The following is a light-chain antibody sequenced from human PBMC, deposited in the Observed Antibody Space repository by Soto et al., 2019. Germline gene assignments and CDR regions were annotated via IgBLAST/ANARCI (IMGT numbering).Light chain of an antibody. CDR2: GAS. Sequence: EIVMTQSPATLSVYPGERATLSCRASQSVSSNLAWYQQKPGQAPRRLIYGASTRATGVPARFSGSASGTEFTLTISSLQSEDFAVYCCQQYNNWPTFGQGTKVEIK. CDR3: QQYNNWPT. J-gene: IGKJ1*01. CDR1: QSVSSN. V-gene: IGKV3-15*01.